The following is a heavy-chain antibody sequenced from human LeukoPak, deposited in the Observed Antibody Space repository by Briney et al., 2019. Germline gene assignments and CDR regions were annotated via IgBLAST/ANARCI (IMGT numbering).Heavy chain of an antibody. CDR1: GGSISSSSYY. Sequence: SETLSLTCTVSGGSISSSSYYWGGIRQPPGKGLEWIGSIYYSGSTYYNPSLKSRVTISVDTSKNQFSLKLSSVTAADTAVYYCARDRDYCTNGVCLYYFDYWGQGTLVTVSS. J-gene: IGHJ4*02. V-gene: IGHV4-39*07. CDR3: ARDRDYCTNGVCLYYFDY. CDR2: IYYSGST. D-gene: IGHD2-8*01.